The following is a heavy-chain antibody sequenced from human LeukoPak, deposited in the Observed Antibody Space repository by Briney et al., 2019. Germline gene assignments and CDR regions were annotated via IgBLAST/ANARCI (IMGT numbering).Heavy chain of an antibody. J-gene: IGHJ3*02. CDR3: ARVGYSYGRDAFDI. CDR2: INHSGST. D-gene: IGHD5-18*01. CDR1: GGSFSGYY. Sequence: PSETLPLTCAVYGGSFSGYYWSWIRQPPGKGLEWIGEINHSGSTNYNPSLKSRVTISVDMSKNQFSLKLSSVTAADTAVYYCARVGYSYGRDAFDIWGQGTMVTVSS. V-gene: IGHV4-34*01.